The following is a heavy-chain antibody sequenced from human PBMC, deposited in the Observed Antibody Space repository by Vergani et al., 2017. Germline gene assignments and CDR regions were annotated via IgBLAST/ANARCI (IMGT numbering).Heavy chain of an antibody. D-gene: IGHD5-18*01. V-gene: IGHV3-30-3*01. CDR1: GFTFSSYA. CDR2: ISYDGSNK. J-gene: IGHJ4*02. Sequence: QEQLVESGGGVVQPGRSLRLSCAASGFTFSSYAMHWVRQAPGKGLEWVAVISYDGSNKYYADSVKGRFTISRDNSKNTLYLQMNSLRAEDTAVYYCARGYSYGTYYFDYWGQGTLVTVSS. CDR3: ARGYSYGTYYFDY.